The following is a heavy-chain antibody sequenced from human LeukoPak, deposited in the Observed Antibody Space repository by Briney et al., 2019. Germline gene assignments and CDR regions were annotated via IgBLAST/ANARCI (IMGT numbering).Heavy chain of an antibody. V-gene: IGHV3-23*01. CDR1: GFTFSSFG. CDR2: ISGSGGTT. D-gene: IGHD3-10*01. CDR3: AKRRFTMGGVFDI. J-gene: IGHJ3*02. Sequence: PGRSLRLSCAASGFTFSSFGMSWVRQAPGKGLEWVSAISGSGGTTFYADSVKGRFTISRDNSKNTLYLQMNSLRAEDTAVYYCAKRRFTMGGVFDIRGQGTMVTVSS.